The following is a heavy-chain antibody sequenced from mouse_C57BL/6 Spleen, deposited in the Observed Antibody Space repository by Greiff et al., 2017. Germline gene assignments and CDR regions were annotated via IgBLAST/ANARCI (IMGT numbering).Heavy chain of an antibody. CDR1: GYTFTSYW. Sequence: QVQLQQPGAELVKPGASVKLSCKASGYTFTSYWMQWVKQRPGQGLEWIGEIDPSDSYTNYNQKFKGKATLTVDTSSSTAYMQLSSLTSEDSAVYYWARWGEGGAYWGQGTLVTGSA. V-gene: IGHV1-50*01. CDR2: IDPSDSYT. J-gene: IGHJ3*01. CDR3: ARWGEGGAY.